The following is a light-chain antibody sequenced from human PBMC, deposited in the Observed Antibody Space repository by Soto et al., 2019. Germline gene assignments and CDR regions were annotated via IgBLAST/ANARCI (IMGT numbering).Light chain of an antibody. J-gene: IGLJ2*01. CDR3: SSYAGSNNLV. V-gene: IGLV2-8*01. CDR2: EVS. CDR1: SSDVGSYKY. Sequence: QSALTQPPSASGSPGQSVTISCTGTSSDVGSYKYVSWYQQHPGKAPKLMIHEVSKRPSGVPDRFSGSKSGNTASLTVSGLQAEDEADYYCSSYAGSNNLVFGGGTQLTVL.